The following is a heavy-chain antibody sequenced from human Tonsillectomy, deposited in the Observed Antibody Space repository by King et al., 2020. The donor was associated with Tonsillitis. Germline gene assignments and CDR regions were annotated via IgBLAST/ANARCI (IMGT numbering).Heavy chain of an antibody. CDR2: IYYSGST. CDR3: ARESAVAGRFDY. V-gene: IGHV4-61*01. Sequence: QLQESGPGLVKPSETLSLTCTVSGGSVSSGSYYWSWIRQPPGKGLEWIGYIYYSGSTNHNPSLKSRVTISVDTSKNQFSLKLSSVTAADTAVYYCARESAVAGRFDYWGQGTLVTVSS. D-gene: IGHD6-19*01. CDR1: GGSVSSGSYY. J-gene: IGHJ4*02.